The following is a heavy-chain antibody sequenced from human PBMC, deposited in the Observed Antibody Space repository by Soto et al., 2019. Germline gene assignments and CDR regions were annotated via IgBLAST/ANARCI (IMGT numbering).Heavy chain of an antibody. D-gene: IGHD6-13*01. CDR2: ISYDGSNK. CDR3: ANAMQQLATFDY. J-gene: IGHJ4*02. V-gene: IGHV3-30*18. Sequence: QVQLVESGGGVVQPGRSLRLSCAASGFSFSSYGMHWVRQAPGKGLEWVAVISYDGSNKYYADSVKGRFTISRDNSKNTLYLQLNSLRAEGTPVYYCANAMQQLATFDYWGQGTLVTVSS. CDR1: GFSFSSYG.